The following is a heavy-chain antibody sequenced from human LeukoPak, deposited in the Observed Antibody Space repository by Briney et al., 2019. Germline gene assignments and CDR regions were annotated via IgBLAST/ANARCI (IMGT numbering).Heavy chain of an antibody. Sequence: GGTLRLSCAASGFTFSSYGMSWIRQAPGKGLEWVSAISGSGGSTYYADSVKGRFTISRDNSKNTLYLQVNSLRAEDTAVYYCAKERYYYDSSGIYDYWGQGTLVTVSS. CDR3: AKERYYYDSSGIYDY. V-gene: IGHV3-23*01. CDR1: GFTFSSYG. CDR2: ISGSGGST. D-gene: IGHD3-22*01. J-gene: IGHJ4*02.